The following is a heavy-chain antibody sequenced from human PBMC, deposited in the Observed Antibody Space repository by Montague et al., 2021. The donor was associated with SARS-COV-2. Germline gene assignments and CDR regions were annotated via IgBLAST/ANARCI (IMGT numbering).Heavy chain of an antibody. CDR1: GVSVADYY. CDR3: SRFPTSYYYDSKAAPATPDAFDI. Sequence: SETLSLTCTVSGVSVADYYWSWIRQPPGKGLEWIGEISHSGSTNYNPSLKSRVTISVDTSKNQFSLKLSSVTAADTAVYYCSRFPTSYYYDSKAAPATPDAFDIWGQGTMVTVSS. V-gene: IGHV4-34*01. D-gene: IGHD3-22*01. J-gene: IGHJ3*02. CDR2: ISHSGST.